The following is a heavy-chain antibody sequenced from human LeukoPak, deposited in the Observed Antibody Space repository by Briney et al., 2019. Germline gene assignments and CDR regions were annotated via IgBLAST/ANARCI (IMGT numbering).Heavy chain of an antibody. CDR3: AASLLFADY. CDR1: GLTFSSYW. Sequence: GGSLRLSCAASGLTFSSYWMSWVRQAPGKGLEWVANIKQDGSEKYYVGSVKDRFTISRDNARNSLYLQMNSLRADDTAVYYCAASLLFADYWGQGTLVTVS. V-gene: IGHV3-7*01. D-gene: IGHD1-26*01. CDR2: IKQDGSEK. J-gene: IGHJ4*02.